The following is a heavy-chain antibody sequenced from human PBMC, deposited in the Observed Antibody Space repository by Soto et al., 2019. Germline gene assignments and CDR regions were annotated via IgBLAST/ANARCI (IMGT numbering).Heavy chain of an antibody. Sequence: SETLSLTCTVSGGSISSGGYYWSWIRQHPGKGLEWIGYIYYSGSTYYNPSLKSRVTISVDTSKNQFSLKLSSVTAADTAVYYCARGVYDSSGYYCVDWGQGTLVTVSS. D-gene: IGHD3-22*01. CDR1: GGSISSGGYY. J-gene: IGHJ4*02. CDR3: ARGVYDSSGYYCVD. CDR2: IYYSGST. V-gene: IGHV4-31*03.